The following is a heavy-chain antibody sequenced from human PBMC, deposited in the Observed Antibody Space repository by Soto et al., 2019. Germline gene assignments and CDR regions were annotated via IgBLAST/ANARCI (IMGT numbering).Heavy chain of an antibody. J-gene: IGHJ6*02. Sequence: EVQLVESGGDLVQPGGSLRLSCAASGFTFSSYSMNWVRQAPGKGLEWVSYISSSSSTIYYADSVKGRFTISRDNAKNSLFLQMNSLRDEDTAVYYCARDHDHHYYYYGMDVWGQGTTVTVSS. V-gene: IGHV3-48*02. CDR1: GFTFSSYS. CDR2: ISSSSSTI. CDR3: ARDHDHHYYYYGMDV.